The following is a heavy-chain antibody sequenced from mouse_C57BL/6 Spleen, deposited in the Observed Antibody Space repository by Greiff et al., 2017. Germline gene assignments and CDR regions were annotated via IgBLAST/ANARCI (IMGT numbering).Heavy chain of an antibody. CDR3: ARERGLNAMDY. V-gene: IGHV1-64*01. CDR2: IHPNSGST. D-gene: IGHD3-3*01. Sequence: VQLQQPGAELVKPGASVKLSCKASGYTFTSYWMHWVKQRPGQGLEWIGMIHPNSGSTNYNETFKSKATLTVDKSSSTAYMQLSSLTSEDSAVYYCARERGLNAMDYWGQGTSVTVSS. J-gene: IGHJ4*01. CDR1: GYTFTSYW.